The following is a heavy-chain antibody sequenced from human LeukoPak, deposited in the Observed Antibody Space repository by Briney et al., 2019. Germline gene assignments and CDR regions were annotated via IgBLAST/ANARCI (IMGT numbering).Heavy chain of an antibody. CDR2: IYYSGST. V-gene: IGHV4-30-4*08. J-gene: IGHJ4*02. CDR1: GGSISSGDYY. Sequence: PSETLSLTCTVSGGSISSGDYYWSWIRQPPGKGLEWIGYIYYSGSTYYNPSLKSRVTISVDTSKNQFSLKLSSVTAADTAVYYCARVPLLMYYDFWSGYPNWLYFDHWGQRTLVTVPS. D-gene: IGHD3-3*01. CDR3: ARVPLLMYYDFWSGYPNWLYFDH.